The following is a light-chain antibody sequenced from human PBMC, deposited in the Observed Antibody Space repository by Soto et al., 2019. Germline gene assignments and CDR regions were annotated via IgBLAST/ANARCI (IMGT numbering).Light chain of an antibody. J-gene: IGKJ1*01. V-gene: IGKV3-20*01. CDR2: GAS. CDR1: QSVTYDQ. Sequence: ETLMTQSPATLSVSPGERATLSCRASQSVTYDQLAWYRQTPGQAPRLLIYGASSRATGIPDRFSGGGSGTDFTLTISRLEPEDFAVYYCQQCGSSPWTFGQGTKVDIK. CDR3: QQCGSSPWT.